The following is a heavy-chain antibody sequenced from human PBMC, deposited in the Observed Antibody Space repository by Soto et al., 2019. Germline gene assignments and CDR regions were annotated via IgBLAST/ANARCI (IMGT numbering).Heavy chain of an antibody. CDR1: GYTFTSYY. V-gene: IGHV1-46*01. D-gene: IGHD3-22*01. CDR3: ARSGGKSLITMIVVAPEAGDAFDI. CDR2: INPSGGST. Sequence: RASVKVSCKASGYTFTSYYMHWVRQAPGQGLEWMGIINPSGGSTSYAQKFQGRVTMTRDTSTSTVYMELSSLRSEDTAVYYCARSGGKSLITMIVVAPEAGDAFDIWGQGTMVTVSS. J-gene: IGHJ3*02.